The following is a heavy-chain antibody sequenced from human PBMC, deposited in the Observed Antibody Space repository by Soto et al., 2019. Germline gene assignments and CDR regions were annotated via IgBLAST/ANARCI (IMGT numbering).Heavy chain of an antibody. CDR3: TRDFQGPLDYGMDV. V-gene: IGHV3-7*01. CDR1: GFTFSSYW. D-gene: IGHD1-1*01. CDR2: VKYDGSQT. Sequence: GGSLRLSCAASGFTFSSYWMSWVRQAPGQGLEWVANVKYDGSQTYYVGSVKGRFTISRDNAKNSLYLQMNSLRAEDTAVYYCTRDFQGPLDYGMDVWGQGTTVTVSS. J-gene: IGHJ6*02.